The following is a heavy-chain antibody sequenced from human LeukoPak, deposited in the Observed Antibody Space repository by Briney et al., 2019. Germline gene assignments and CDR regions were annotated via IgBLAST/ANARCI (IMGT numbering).Heavy chain of an antibody. V-gene: IGHV4-34*01. CDR1: GGSFSGYC. Sequence: SETLSLTCAVYGGSFSGYCWSWIRQPPGKGLEWIGEINHSGSTNYNPSLKSRVTISVDTSKNQFSLKLSSVTAADTAVYYCARGQGVLMAADYLWFDPWGQGTLVTVSS. CDR2: INHSGST. CDR3: ARGQGVLMAADYLWFDP. J-gene: IGHJ5*02. D-gene: IGHD3-10*01.